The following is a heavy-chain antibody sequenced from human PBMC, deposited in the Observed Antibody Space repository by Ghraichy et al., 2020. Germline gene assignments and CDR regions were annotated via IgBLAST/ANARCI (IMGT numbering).Heavy chain of an antibody. J-gene: IGHJ4*02. D-gene: IGHD1-14*01. CDR3: ANGVRRGY. Sequence: GGSLRLSCVASGFTFSSYWMSWVRQAPGKGLEWVSNIKDDGSAKHYVDSVKGRITISRDYAKNSLYLQMNSLRAEDTAVYYCANGVRRGYWGQGILVTVSS. V-gene: IGHV3-7*01. CDR1: GFTFSSYW. CDR2: IKDDGSAK.